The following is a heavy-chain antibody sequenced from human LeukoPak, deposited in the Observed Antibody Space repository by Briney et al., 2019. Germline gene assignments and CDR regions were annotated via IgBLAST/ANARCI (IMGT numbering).Heavy chain of an antibody. Sequence: PGGSLGLSCTVSGFTFSGSGIHWVRQASGKGLEWVGRIRSKANSYATAYAASVNGRFTVSRDDSKNTAYLQMNSLKTEDTAVYYCTRTVTTVTTGGYCFDYWGQGTLVTVSS. CDR1: GFTFSGSG. D-gene: IGHD4-17*01. V-gene: IGHV3-73*01. CDR3: TRTVTTVTTGGYCFDY. CDR2: IRSKANSYAT. J-gene: IGHJ4*02.